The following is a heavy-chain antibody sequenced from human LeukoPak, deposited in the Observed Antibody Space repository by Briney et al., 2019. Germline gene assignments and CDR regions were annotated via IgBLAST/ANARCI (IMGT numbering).Heavy chain of an antibody. V-gene: IGHV4-4*07. Sequence: SETLSLTCTVSGGSISGEYWNWIRQPAGKGLEWIGRIYSSGSTNYNPSLRSRIIMSVDTSKNQFTLKLSSVTAADTAVYYCARSLMDEAAAWGQGILVTVSS. J-gene: IGHJ4*02. CDR1: GGSISGEY. D-gene: IGHD6-13*01. CDR3: ARSLMDEAAA. CDR2: IYSSGST.